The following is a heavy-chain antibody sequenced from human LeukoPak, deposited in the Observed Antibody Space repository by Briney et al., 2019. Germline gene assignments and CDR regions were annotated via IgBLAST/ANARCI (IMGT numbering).Heavy chain of an antibody. D-gene: IGHD3-10*01. CDR3: ARAGPWGGEFQVGDGFDF. Sequence: PGGSLRLSCAASGFTLSSYRMNWVRQAPGEGLEWISSISPSTNNIYYADSVKGRFTISRDNAKKSLYLQMNSLRVEDTAVYYWARAGPWGGEFQVGDGFDFWGQGTMVTVSS. CDR1: GFTLSSYR. J-gene: IGHJ3*01. V-gene: IGHV3-21*01. CDR2: ISPSTNNI.